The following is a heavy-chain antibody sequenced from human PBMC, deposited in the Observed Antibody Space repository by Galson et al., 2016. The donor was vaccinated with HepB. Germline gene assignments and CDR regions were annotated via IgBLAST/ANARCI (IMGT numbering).Heavy chain of an antibody. J-gene: IGHJ4*02. CDR2: ISSSGSVI. CDR3: GRKPHYGDSLDY. CDR1: GFTFNSHT. Sequence: SLRLSCAASGFTFNSHTMNWVRQAPGKGLELISYISSSGSVIFYAESVKGRFTTSRDNVQNSLYLQMNSLRDDDTAVYYCGRKPHYGDSLDYWGQGAMVTVSS. V-gene: IGHV3-48*02. D-gene: IGHD4-17*01.